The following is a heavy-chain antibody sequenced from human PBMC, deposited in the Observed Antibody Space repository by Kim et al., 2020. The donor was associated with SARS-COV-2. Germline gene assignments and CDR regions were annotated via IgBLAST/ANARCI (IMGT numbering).Heavy chain of an antibody. D-gene: IGHD3-10*01. V-gene: IGHV3-33*05. J-gene: IGHJ6*01. CDR3: ARDRSGSGRYWIYYYYG. Sequence: GGSLRLSCAASGFTFSSYGMHWVRQAPGKGLEWVGVISYDGSNKYYADSVKGRFTISRDNSKNTLYLQMNSLRAEDTAVYYCARDRSGSGRYWIYYYYG. CDR2: ISYDGSNK. CDR1: GFTFSSYG.